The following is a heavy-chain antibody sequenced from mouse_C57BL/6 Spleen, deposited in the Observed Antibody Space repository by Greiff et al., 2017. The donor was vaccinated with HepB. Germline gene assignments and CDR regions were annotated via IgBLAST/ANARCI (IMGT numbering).Heavy chain of an antibody. CDR2: IDPEDGDT. V-gene: IGHV14-1*01. CDR1: GFNIKDYY. J-gene: IGHJ3*01. CDR3: TTWDSNSWFAY. Sequence: VQLQQSGAELVRPGASVKLSCTASGFNIKDYYMHWVKQRPEQGLEWIGRIDPEDGDTEYAPKFQGKATMTADTSSNTAYLQLSSLTSEDTAVYYCTTWDSNSWFAYWGQGTLVTVSA. D-gene: IGHD2-5*01.